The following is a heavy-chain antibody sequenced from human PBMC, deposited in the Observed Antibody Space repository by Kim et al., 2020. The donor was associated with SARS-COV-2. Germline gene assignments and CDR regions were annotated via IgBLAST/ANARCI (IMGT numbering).Heavy chain of an antibody. Sequence: GGFLRLSCAASGFTFNTYGMHWVRQAPGKGLEWVAVISNDGNNKYYADSVKGRFTISRDNSKNTLYLQMNSLRAEDTAVYYCAKEQQRFYYYFGMDVWGQGTTVTVSS. J-gene: IGHJ6*02. D-gene: IGHD6-13*01. CDR1: GFTFNTYG. CDR2: ISNDGNNK. V-gene: IGHV3-30*18. CDR3: AKEQQRFYYYFGMDV.